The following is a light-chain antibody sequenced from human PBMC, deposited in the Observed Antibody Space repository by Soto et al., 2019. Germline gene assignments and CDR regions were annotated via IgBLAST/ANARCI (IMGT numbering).Light chain of an antibody. CDR2: KAS. CDR3: QQYNSYPLT. J-gene: IGKJ4*01. V-gene: IGKV1-5*03. Sequence: DIQMPQSPSTLSASVGDRATITCRASQSISSWLAWYQQKPGKAPNLLIYKASSLESGVPSRFSGSGSGTEFTLTISSLQPDDFATYYCQQYNSYPLTFGGGTKVEIK. CDR1: QSISSW.